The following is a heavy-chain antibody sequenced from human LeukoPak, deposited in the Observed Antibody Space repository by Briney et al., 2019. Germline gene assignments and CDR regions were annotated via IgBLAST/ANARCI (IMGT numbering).Heavy chain of an antibody. V-gene: IGHV1-2*02. CDR2: INPNSGGT. J-gene: IGHJ4*02. CDR1: GYNFTGYY. D-gene: IGHD6-19*01. CDR3: ARVGGPGYSSGWYGY. Sequence: ASVKVSCKASGYNFTGYYMHWVRQAPGQGLEWMGWINPNSGGTNYAQKFQGRVTMTRDTSISTAYMELSRLRSDDTAVYYCARVGGPGYSSGWYGYWGQGTLVTVSS.